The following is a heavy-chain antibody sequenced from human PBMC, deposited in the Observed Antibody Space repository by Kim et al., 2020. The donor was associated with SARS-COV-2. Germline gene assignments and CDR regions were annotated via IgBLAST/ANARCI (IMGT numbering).Heavy chain of an antibody. D-gene: IGHD3-10*01. CDR1: GYTFTSYA. V-gene: IGHV1-3*01. J-gene: IGHJ6*04. CDR3: ARRGGLLWFGELLYTNYYYGMDV. CDR2: INAGNGNT. Sequence: ASVKVSCKASGYTFTSYAMHWVRQAPGQRLEWMGWINAGNGNTKYSQKFQGRVTITRDTSASTAYMELSSLRSEDTAVYYCARRGGLLWFGELLYTNYYYGMDVWGKGTTVTVSS.